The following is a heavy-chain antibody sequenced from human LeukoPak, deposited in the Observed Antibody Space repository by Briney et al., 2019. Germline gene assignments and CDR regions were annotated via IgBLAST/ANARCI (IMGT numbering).Heavy chain of an antibody. CDR2: IWYDGSNK. CDR1: GFTFGSRG. CDR3: ARAGIVGLYYYYMDV. Sequence: GRSLRLSCAASGFTFGSRGMHWVRQAPGKGLEWVALIWYDGSNKYYVDSVKGRFTISRDNSKNTLYLQMDSLRAEDTAVYYCARAGIVGLYYYYMDVWGKGTTVTVSS. V-gene: IGHV3-33*01. D-gene: IGHD2-21*01. J-gene: IGHJ6*03.